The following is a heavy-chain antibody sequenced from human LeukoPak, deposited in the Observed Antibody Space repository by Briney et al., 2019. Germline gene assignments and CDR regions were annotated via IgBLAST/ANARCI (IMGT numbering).Heavy chain of an antibody. CDR2: INHSGST. CDR3: ARDTTVTFYGMDV. Sequence: SETLSLTCAVYGGSFSGYYWSWIRQPPGKGLEWIGEINHSGSTNYNPSLKSRVTISVDTSKNQFSLKLSSVTAADTAVYYCARDTTVTFYGMDVWGQGTMVTVSS. V-gene: IGHV4-34*01. CDR1: GGSFSGYY. D-gene: IGHD4-17*01. J-gene: IGHJ6*02.